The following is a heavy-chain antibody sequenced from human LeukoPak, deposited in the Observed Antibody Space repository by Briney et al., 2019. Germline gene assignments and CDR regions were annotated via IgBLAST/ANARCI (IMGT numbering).Heavy chain of an antibody. CDR3: ARVNTQGVPSP. CDR1: GGSISSSDYY. D-gene: IGHD2-15*01. CDR2: IYYSGTT. V-gene: IGHV4-39*01. Sequence: SETLSLTCTVSGGSISSSDYYCGWIRQPPGKGLEWIASIYYSGTTHYNPSHQSRVTMSVDTSKNQFSLKLRSVTAADTAVYYCARVNTQGVPSPWGQGILVTVSS. J-gene: IGHJ5*02.